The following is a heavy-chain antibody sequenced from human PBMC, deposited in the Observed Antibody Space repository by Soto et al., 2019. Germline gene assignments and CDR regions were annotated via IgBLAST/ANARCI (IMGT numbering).Heavy chain of an antibody. CDR2: TYYRSKWHN. CDR1: GDSVSSNSAA. V-gene: IGHV6-1*01. CDR3: PKTVATGGFVY. D-gene: IGHD5-12*01. Sequence: SQTLSLTCAISGDSVSSNSAACHWIRQSPSRGIEWLGRTYYRSKWHNDYAVSVKSRITINPDTSKKQCSLQLNSLTPEDTAVYYCPKTVATGGFVYWGQGTLVTVSS. J-gene: IGHJ4*02.